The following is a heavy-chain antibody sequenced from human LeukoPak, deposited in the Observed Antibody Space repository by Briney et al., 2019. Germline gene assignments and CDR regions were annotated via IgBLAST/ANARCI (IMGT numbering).Heavy chain of an antibody. D-gene: IGHD3-10*01. CDR1: GYTFTNYA. CDR3: ARDGSVRGDPDY. J-gene: IGHJ4*02. Sequence: ASVKDSCKASGYTFTNYAFSWVRQAPGQGLEWMGWINTNNGNTNYVKRLQGRVTMTTDTSTSTAYMELRSLRSDDTAVYYCARDGSVRGDPDYWGQGTLVTVSS. V-gene: IGHV1-18*01. CDR2: INTNNGNT.